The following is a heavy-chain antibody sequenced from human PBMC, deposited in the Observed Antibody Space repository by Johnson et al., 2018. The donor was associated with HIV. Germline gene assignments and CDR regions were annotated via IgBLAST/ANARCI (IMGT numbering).Heavy chain of an antibody. D-gene: IGHD1-26*01. J-gene: IGHJ3*02. CDR1: GFTFSSYA. V-gene: IGHV3-30*04. Sequence: QMLLVESGGGVVQPGRSLRLSCAASGFTFSSYAMHWVRQAPGKGLEWVALISFDGDNKYYADSVKGRFTISRDNSKNTLYLQMNSLRAEDTAVYYCAKGRWEATTYDDAFDIWGQGTMVTVSS. CDR3: AKGRWEATTYDDAFDI. CDR2: ISFDGDNK.